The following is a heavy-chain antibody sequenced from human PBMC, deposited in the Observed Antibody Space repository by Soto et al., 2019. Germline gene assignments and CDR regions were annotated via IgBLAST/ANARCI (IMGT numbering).Heavy chain of an antibody. CDR1: GYTFTSYD. CDR2: TNPNSGNT. D-gene: IGHD2-8*01. Sequence: QVQLVQSGAEVKKPGASVKVSFKASGYTFTSYDINWVRPATGQGLGWMGWTNPNSGNTGYAQKFQGRVTMTRNTSITTAYLELRSLRSEHTAVSYCAGEVSYWFDPWGQGTLVTVSS. CDR3: AGEVSYWFDP. V-gene: IGHV1-8*01. J-gene: IGHJ5*02.